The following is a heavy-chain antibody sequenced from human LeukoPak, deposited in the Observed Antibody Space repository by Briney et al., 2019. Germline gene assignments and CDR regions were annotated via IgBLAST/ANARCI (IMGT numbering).Heavy chain of an antibody. D-gene: IGHD5-18*01. CDR2: ISGSGGST. CDR3: AKGPVGTSMVFYLDD. V-gene: IGHV3-23*01. Sequence: PGGSLRLSCAASGFIFSTCAMSWVRQAPGKGLQWVSGISGSGGSTYYGDSVKGRFIISRDNSKNTLYLQMNSLRAEDTAVYYCAKGPVGTSMVFYLDDWGQGILVTVSS. J-gene: IGHJ4*02. CDR1: GFIFSTCA.